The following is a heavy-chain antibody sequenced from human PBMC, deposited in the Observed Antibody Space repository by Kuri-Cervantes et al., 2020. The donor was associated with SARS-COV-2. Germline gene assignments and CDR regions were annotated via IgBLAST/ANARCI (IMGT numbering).Heavy chain of an antibody. CDR3: ASEGYCSSVSCFLFDY. D-gene: IGHD2-2*01. CDR1: GYSISRGCY. Sequence: SQTLSLTCAVSGYSISRGCYWGWIRPPPGQGLEWIGGIYHSGSTYYNPSLKIRVTISVDTSKNQFSLTLSSVTAADTAVYYCASEGYCSSVSCFLFDYWGQGMLVTVSS. CDR2: IYHSGST. J-gene: IGHJ4*02. V-gene: IGHV4-38-2*01.